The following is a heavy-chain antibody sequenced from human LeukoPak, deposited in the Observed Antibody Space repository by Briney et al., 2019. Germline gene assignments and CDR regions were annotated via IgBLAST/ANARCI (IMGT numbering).Heavy chain of an antibody. V-gene: IGHV3-23*01. CDR1: GFTFSSYA. J-gene: IGHJ6*02. CDR2: ISGSGGST. CDR3: AKKTDFYYYYGMDV. Sequence: GGSLRLSCAASGFTFSSYAMSWVRQAPGKGLEWVSAISGSGGSTYYADSVKGRFTISRDNSKNTLYLQTNSLRAEDTAVYYCAKKTDFYYYYGMDVWGQGTTVTVSS. D-gene: IGHD3/OR15-3a*01.